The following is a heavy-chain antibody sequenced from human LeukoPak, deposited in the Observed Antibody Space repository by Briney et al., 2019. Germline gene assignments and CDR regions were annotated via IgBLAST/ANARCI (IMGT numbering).Heavy chain of an antibody. CDR2: ISSSSSYI. J-gene: IGHJ4*02. V-gene: IGHV3-21*01. CDR3: VIGGGNKGYY. D-gene: IGHD1/OR15-1a*01. CDR1: GGSFSGYY. Sequence: ETLSLTCAVYGGSFSGYYWSWIRQAPGKGLEWVSSISSSSSYIYYADSVKGRFTISRDNAKNSLYLQMNSLRAEDTAVYYCVIGGGNKGYYWGQGTLVTVSS.